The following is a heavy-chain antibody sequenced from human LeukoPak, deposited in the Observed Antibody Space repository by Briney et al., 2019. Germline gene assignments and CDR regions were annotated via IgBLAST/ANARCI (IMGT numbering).Heavy chain of an antibody. V-gene: IGHV1-18*01. Sequence: ASVKVSCKASGYTFTSYGISWVRQAPGQGLEWMGWISAYNGNTNYAQKLQGRVTMTTDTSTSTAYVELRSLRSDDTAVYYCARDGWPVSAPTDYWGQGTLVTVSS. J-gene: IGHJ4*02. CDR3: ARDGWPVSAPTDY. D-gene: IGHD5-24*01. CDR2: ISAYNGNT. CDR1: GYTFTSYG.